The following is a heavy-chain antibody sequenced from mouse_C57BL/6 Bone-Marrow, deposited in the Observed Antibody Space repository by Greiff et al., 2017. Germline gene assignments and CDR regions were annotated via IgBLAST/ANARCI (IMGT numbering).Heavy chain of an antibody. CDR2: ISSGSSTI. V-gene: IGHV5-17*01. CDR3: ARWYYGLYY. J-gene: IGHJ4*01. CDR1: GFTFSDYG. Sequence: EVKLMESGGGLVKPGGSLTLSCAASGFTFSDYGMHWVRQAPEKGLEGVAYISSGSSTIYYADTVKGRFTISRDNAKNTLFLQMTSLRSEDTAMYYCARWYYGLYYWGQGTSVTVSS.